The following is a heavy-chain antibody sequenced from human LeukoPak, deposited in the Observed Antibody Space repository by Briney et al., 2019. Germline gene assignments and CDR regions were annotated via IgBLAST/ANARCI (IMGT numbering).Heavy chain of an antibody. J-gene: IGHJ4*02. CDR1: GFTFSSYE. V-gene: IGHV3-48*03. CDR2: ISSSGSTI. D-gene: IGHD2/OR15-2a*01. Sequence: PGGSLRLSCAASGFTFSSYEMHWVRQAPGKGLEWVSYISSSGSTIYYADSVKGRFTISRDNAKNSLYLQMNSLRAEDTDVYYCARGVRPYRIVDDPFDYWGQGTLVTVSS. CDR3: ARGVRPYRIVDDPFDY.